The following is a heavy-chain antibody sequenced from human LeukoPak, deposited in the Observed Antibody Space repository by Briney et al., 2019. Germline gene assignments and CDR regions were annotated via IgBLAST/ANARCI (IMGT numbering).Heavy chain of an antibody. V-gene: IGHV3-53*01. D-gene: IGHD1-26*01. Sequence: PPGGSLRLSCAAAGFTVSSNYMSWVRQAPGKGLEWVSVIYSGGSTYYADSVKGRFTISRHNSKNTLYLQMNSLRAEDTAVYYCAKDLGRYRNNYFDYWGQGSPVTVSS. CDR2: IYSGGST. CDR3: AKDLGRYRNNYFDY. CDR1: GFTVSSNY. J-gene: IGHJ4*02.